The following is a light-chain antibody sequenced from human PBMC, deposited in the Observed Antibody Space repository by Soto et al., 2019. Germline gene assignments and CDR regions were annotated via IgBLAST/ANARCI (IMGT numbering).Light chain of an antibody. J-gene: IGLJ2*01. CDR1: SCDVGGDNY. V-gene: IGLV2-14*01. CDR2: DVS. CDR3: SSYTGSSTLV. Sequence: QSALTQPASVSGSPGQSITISCTGTSCDVGGDNYVYWYQQHPGKAPKLLIYDVSNRPSGVSNRFSGSKSGNTASLTISGLQAEDEDDYYCSSYTGSSTLVFGGGTKLTVL.